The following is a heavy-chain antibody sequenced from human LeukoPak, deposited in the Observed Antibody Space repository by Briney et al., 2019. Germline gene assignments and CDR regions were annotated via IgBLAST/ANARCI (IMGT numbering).Heavy chain of an antibody. J-gene: IGHJ2*01. CDR2: IYYSGST. D-gene: IGHD6-13*01. V-gene: IGHV4-59*01. Sequence: PSETLSLTCTVSGDSISSYYWSWIRQPPGKGLEWIGYIYYSGSTNYNPSLESRVTISIDTSKNQFSLKLSSVTAADTAVYYCARRGSSWYWYFDLWGRGTLVTVSS. CDR1: GDSISSYY. CDR3: ARRGSSWYWYFDL.